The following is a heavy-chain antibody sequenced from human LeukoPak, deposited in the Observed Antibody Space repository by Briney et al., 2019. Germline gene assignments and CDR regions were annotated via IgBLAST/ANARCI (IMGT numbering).Heavy chain of an antibody. CDR2: IYASGST. J-gene: IGHJ3*02. CDR3: ARVLAYEGGYNLRDPSAFDI. D-gene: IGHD5-24*01. CDR1: GGSISSGGFY. V-gene: IGHV4-61*02. Sequence: SETLSLTCTVSGGSISSGGFYWSWIRQPAGKGLEWIGRIYASGSTNYNPSLKSRVTMSVDTSKNQFSLKLSSVTAADTAVYYCARVLAYEGGYNLRDPSAFDIWGQGTMVTVSS.